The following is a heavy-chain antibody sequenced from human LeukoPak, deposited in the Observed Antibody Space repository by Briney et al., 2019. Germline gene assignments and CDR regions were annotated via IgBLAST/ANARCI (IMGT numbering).Heavy chain of an antibody. J-gene: IGHJ6*03. CDR3: ARLGMIRGVIWSSSYYMDV. D-gene: IGHD3-10*01. CDR1: GASIRSYF. Sequence: SETLSLTCTVSGASIRSYFWTWIRQSPGKGLEWIGYVSNIGSTSYNPSLKSRVTISGDTSKNQFSLKLSSVTAADTAVYYCARLGMIRGVIWSSSYYMDVWGKGTTVTISS. CDR2: VSNIGST. V-gene: IGHV4-59*12.